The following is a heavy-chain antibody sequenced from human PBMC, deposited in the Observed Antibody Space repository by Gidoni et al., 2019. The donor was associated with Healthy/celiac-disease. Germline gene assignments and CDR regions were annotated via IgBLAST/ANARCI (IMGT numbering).Heavy chain of an antibody. J-gene: IGHJ4*02. CDR3: AKDLSRYDFWSGYYILGLSSAYFDY. V-gene: IGHV3-23*01. D-gene: IGHD3-3*01. CDR2: ISGSGGST. CDR1: GFTFSSYA. Sequence: EVQLLESGGGVVQPGGSLRLYCAASGFTFSSYAMSWVRQAPGKGLEWVSAISGSGGSTYYADSVKGRFTISRDNSKNTLYLQMNSLRAEDTAVYYCAKDLSRYDFWSGYYILGLSSAYFDYWGQGTLVTVSS.